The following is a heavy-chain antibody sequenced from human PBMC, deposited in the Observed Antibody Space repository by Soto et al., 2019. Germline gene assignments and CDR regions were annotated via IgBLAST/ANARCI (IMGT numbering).Heavy chain of an antibody. V-gene: IGHV4-59*01. Sequence: SETLSLTCTVSGGSISSYYWNWIRQPPGKGLEWIGYIYYSGSTNYNPSLKSRVTISVDTSKNQFSLKLSSVTAADTAVYYCARVWGGAFDIWGQGTMVTVSS. CDR3: ARVWGGAFDI. CDR2: IYYSGST. J-gene: IGHJ3*02. CDR1: GGSISSYY. D-gene: IGHD3-10*01.